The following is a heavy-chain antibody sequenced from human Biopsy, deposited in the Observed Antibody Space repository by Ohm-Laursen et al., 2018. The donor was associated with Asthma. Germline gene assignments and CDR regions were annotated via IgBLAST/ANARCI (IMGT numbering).Heavy chain of an antibody. D-gene: IGHD3-3*01. CDR2: IKHDGSEK. J-gene: IGHJ1*01. CDR3: ARTFHFWIPYHAERYQL. CDR1: GFTFGDYC. V-gene: IGHV3-7*01. Sequence: GSLRLSCAASGFTFGDYCMSWVRQVPGQGLEWVANIKHDGSEKNHVDSLKGRFTISRDNAKNLLFLQMNSLRAEDTAVYYCARTFHFWIPYHAERYQLWGQGTLVTVSS.